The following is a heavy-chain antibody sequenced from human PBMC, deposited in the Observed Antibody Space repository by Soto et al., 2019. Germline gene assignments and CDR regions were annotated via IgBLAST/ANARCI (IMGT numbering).Heavy chain of an antibody. CDR1: GFTFSSYW. V-gene: IGHV3-7*03. CDR2: IKQDGSEK. D-gene: IGHD1-26*01. J-gene: IGHJ5*02. Sequence: GGSLRLSCAASGFTFSSYWMSWVRQAPGKGLEWVANIKQDGSEKYYVDSVKGRFTISRDNAKNSLYLQMNSLRAEDTAVYYCASDLKVVGAYPWFDPWGQGTLVTVSS. CDR3: ASDLKVVGAYPWFDP.